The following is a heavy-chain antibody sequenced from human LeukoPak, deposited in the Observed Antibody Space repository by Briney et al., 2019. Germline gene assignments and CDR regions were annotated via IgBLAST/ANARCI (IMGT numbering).Heavy chain of an antibody. CDR2: ISAYNGNT. Sequence: ASVKVSCKASGYTFTSYGISWVRQAPGQGLEWMGWISAYNGNTNYAQKFQGWVTMTRDTSISTAYMELSRLRSDDTAVYYCAREHCSGGSCYPQYDYWGQGTLVTVSS. V-gene: IGHV1-18*01. J-gene: IGHJ4*02. CDR3: AREHCSGGSCYPQYDY. D-gene: IGHD2-15*01. CDR1: GYTFTSYG.